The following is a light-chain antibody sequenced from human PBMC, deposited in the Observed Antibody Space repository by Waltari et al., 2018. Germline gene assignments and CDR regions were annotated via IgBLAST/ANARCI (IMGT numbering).Light chain of an antibody. CDR1: KLGDKY. CDR3: QAWDSSTEV. J-gene: IGLJ2*01. Sequence: SYELTQPPSVSVSPGQTASITCSGDKLGDKYASWYQQKPGQSPVLVIYQDSKRPSGIPERFSGSNSGNTVTLTISGTQAMDEADYYCQAWDSSTEVFGGGTKLTVL. CDR2: QDS. V-gene: IGLV3-1*01.